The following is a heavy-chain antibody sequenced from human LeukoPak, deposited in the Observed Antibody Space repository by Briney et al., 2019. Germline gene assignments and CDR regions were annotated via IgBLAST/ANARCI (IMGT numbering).Heavy chain of an antibody. V-gene: IGHV3-11*01. CDR2: ISDSGSTI. CDR1: GFIFSDYY. CDR3: ATPPLTTVTTHGEADV. D-gene: IGHD4-17*01. Sequence: NPGGSLRLSCAASGFIFSDYYMSWIRQAPGKGLEWLSYISDSGSTIYYADSVKGRFTISRDNAKNSLYLQMNSLRAEDTAVYYCATPPLTTVTTHGEADVWGQGTTVTVSS. J-gene: IGHJ6*02.